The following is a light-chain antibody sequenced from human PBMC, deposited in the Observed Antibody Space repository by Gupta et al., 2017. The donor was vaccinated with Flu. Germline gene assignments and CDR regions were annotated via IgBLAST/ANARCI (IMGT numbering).Light chain of an antibody. V-gene: IGLV2-14*01. J-gene: IGLJ3*02. CDR1: SSDVGSYNY. CDR2: EVS. CDR3: SSYTSSNTIV. Sequence: TSSDVGSYNYVSWYQHHPGKAPQLIIYEVSDRPSVVSNRFSGSKSGTTASLTVSVLQSEDEADYYCSSYTSSNTIVFGGGTKLTVL.